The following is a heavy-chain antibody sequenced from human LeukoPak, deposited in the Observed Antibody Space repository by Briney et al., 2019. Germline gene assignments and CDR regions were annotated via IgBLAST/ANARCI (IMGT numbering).Heavy chain of an antibody. V-gene: IGHV4-39*07. CDR2: IYYGGST. J-gene: IGHJ4*02. Sequence: SETLSLTCSVSGDSISSSSFYWGWIRQPPGKGLEWIASIYYGGSTHYNPSLKSRVTMSVDTSKNQFSLKLSSVTAADTALYYCAREDGSGTYYRDYWGQGTPVTVSS. CDR3: AREDGSGTYYRDY. D-gene: IGHD3-10*01. CDR1: GDSISSSSFY.